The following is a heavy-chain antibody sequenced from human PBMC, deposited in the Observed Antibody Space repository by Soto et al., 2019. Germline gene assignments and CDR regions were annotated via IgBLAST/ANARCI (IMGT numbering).Heavy chain of an antibody. D-gene: IGHD6-13*01. CDR1: GFTFSSYG. CDR2: IWYDGSNK. Sequence: QVQLVESGGGVVQPGRSLRLSCAASGFTFSSYGMHWVRQAPGKGLEWVAVIWYDGSNKYYADSVKGRFTISRDNSKNTLYLQMNSLRAEDTAVYYCARESSSWPSYWYFHLWGRGTLVTVSS. J-gene: IGHJ2*01. V-gene: IGHV3-33*01. CDR3: ARESSSWPSYWYFHL.